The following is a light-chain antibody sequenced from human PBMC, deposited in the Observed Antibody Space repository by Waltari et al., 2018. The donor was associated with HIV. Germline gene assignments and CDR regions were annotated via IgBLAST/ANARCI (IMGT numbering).Light chain of an antibody. J-gene: IGLJ2*01. Sequence: SYELTQPPSVSVSPGQTARITCSGDALSKKYAYWYQQKSGQAPVLVIYEDTKRPSGIPERFSGSSSGTMATLTISGAQVEDEADYYCYSTDSSGYHVIFGGGTKLTVL. CDR2: EDT. CDR3: YSTDSSGYHVI. V-gene: IGLV3-10*01. CDR1: ALSKKY.